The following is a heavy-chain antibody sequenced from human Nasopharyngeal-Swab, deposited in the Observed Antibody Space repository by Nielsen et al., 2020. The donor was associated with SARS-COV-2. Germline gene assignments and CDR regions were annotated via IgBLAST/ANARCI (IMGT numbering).Heavy chain of an antibody. J-gene: IGHJ6*02. V-gene: IGHV4-34*01. CDR2: INYYGTT. CDR3: ARGNYFGSGTFHRTYGMDV. CDR1: GFTFSSYA. Sequence: GSLRLSCAASGFTFSSYAMSWVRQAPGKGLEWIGEINYYGTTNYSPSLKSRVTISIDTTKNQFSLALRSVTAADTGLYYCARGNYFGSGTFHRTYGMDVWGQGTLVTVSS. D-gene: IGHD3-10*01.